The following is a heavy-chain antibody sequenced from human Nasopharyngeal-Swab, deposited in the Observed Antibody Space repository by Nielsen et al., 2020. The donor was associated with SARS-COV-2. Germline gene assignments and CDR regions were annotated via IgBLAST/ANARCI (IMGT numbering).Heavy chain of an antibody. J-gene: IGHJ5*02. CDR2: INHSGST. D-gene: IGHD2-15*01. V-gene: IGHV4-34*01. CDR3: AREALLGYCSGGSCYRTWFDP. Sequence: RQAPGKGLEWIGEINHSGSTNYNPSLKSRVTISVDTSKNQSSLKLSSVTAADTAVYYCAREALLGYCSGGSCYRTWFDPWGQGTLVTVSS.